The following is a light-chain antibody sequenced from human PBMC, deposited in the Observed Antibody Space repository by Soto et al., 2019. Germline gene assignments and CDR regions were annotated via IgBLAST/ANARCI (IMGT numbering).Light chain of an antibody. Sequence: DIQMTQSPPTLSASVGDRVTITCRASQSISGWLAWYQQKPGKAPKLLIYDASNLEGGVPSRFSGTGSGTEFTLTISSLQPEDFATEYCQQYNTYSQTFGQGTKVEI. J-gene: IGKJ1*01. CDR2: DAS. CDR3: QQYNTYSQT. CDR1: QSISGW. V-gene: IGKV1-5*01.